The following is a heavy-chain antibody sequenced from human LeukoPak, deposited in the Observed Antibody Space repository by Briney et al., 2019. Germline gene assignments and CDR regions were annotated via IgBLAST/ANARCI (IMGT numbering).Heavy chain of an antibody. D-gene: IGHD3-22*01. Sequence: SDTLSLTCDVCGGSVTTTNWWTWVRQPPGKGLEWIGEVHLDGRTNYNPSLRSRLTMSVDLSENHVSLKLTSVTAADTAVYYCAREGGYFRSLDYSGQGTLVTVSS. J-gene: IGHJ4*02. CDR2: VHLDGRT. CDR3: AREGGYFRSLDY. CDR1: GGSVTTTNW. V-gene: IGHV4-4*02.